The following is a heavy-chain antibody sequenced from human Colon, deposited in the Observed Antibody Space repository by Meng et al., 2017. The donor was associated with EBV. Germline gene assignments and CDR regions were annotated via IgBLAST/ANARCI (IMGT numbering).Heavy chain of an antibody. Sequence: QVQLVQSGSDLKKPEASMKVSCKASGFTFVSYTLNWVRQAPGQGLEWMGWINTNTGNPTYAQGFTGRFVFSLDTSVSTAYLQISSLKAEDTAMYYCARDDNGAPDYWGQGTLVTVSS. CDR1: GFTFVSYT. V-gene: IGHV7-4-1*02. D-gene: IGHD1-14*01. J-gene: IGHJ4*02. CDR3: ARDDNGAPDY. CDR2: INTNTGNP.